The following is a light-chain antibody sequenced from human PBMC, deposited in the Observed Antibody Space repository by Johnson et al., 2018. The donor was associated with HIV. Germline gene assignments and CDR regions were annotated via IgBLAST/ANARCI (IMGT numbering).Light chain of an antibody. Sequence: QPVLTQPPSVSAAPGQKVTISCSGSSSNIGNNYVSWYQQLPGTAPKLLIYDNNKRPSGIPDRFSGSKSGTSATMDITGLQTGDEADYYCGTWDSILSGHYVFGPGTEVTVL. CDR2: DNN. J-gene: IGLJ1*01. CDR1: SSNIGNNY. V-gene: IGLV1-51*01. CDR3: GTWDSILSGHYV.